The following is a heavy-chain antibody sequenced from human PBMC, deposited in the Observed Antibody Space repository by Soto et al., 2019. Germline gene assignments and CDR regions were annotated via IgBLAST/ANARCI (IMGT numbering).Heavy chain of an antibody. V-gene: IGHV3-33*01. J-gene: IGHJ6*02. CDR2: IWYDGSNK. CDR3: ARQFSTGYYYYGMDV. CDR1: GFTFSSYG. D-gene: IGHD4-17*01. Sequence: QVQLVESGGGVVQPGRSLRLSCAASGFTFSSYGMHWVRQAPGKGLEWVAVIWYDGSNKYYADSVKGRFTISRDNSKNTLYLQMTSLRAEDTAVYYCARQFSTGYYYYGMDVWGQGTTVTVSS.